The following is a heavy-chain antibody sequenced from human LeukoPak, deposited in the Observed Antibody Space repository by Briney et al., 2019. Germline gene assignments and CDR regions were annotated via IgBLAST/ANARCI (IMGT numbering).Heavy chain of an antibody. V-gene: IGHV4-61*03. CDR2: IYYSGIT. J-gene: IGHJ4*02. CDR3: ARGRWLDRYSFYFDY. Sequence: PSETLSLTCIVSGGSVSSGSYYWSWIRQPPGTGLEWIGYIYYSGITNYNPSLKSRATISVDTSKKHFSLRLSSVTAADTAVYYCARGRWLDRYSFYFDYWGQGTLVTVSS. D-gene: IGHD6-19*01. CDR1: GGSVSSGSYY.